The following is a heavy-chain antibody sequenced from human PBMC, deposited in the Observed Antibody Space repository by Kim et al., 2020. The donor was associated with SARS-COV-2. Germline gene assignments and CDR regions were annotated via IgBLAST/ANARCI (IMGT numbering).Heavy chain of an antibody. CDR1: GGSFSGYY. Sequence: SETLSLTCAVYGGSFSGYYWSWIRQPPGKGLEWIGEINHSGSTNYNPSLKSRVTISVDTSKNQFSLKLSSVTAADTALYYCARGTAGGWFDPWGQGTLVTVSS. V-gene: IGHV4-34*01. J-gene: IGHJ5*02. D-gene: IGHD1-26*01. CDR3: ARGTAGGWFDP. CDR2: INHSGST.